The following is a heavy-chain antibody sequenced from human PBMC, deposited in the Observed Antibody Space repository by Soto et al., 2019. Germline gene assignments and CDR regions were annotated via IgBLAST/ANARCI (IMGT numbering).Heavy chain of an antibody. Sequence: EVQLLESRGGLVQPGGSLRLSCAASGFPFSPYPMSWDRQPPGKGLEWVSAISGSGDSTYYADSVKGRFTISRDNSKNTLYLQMTTLRAEDTALYHCAKDHWGSYSCQGTLVTVSS. V-gene: IGHV3-23*01. CDR2: ISGSGDST. CDR3: AKDHWGSY. CDR1: GFPFSPYP. J-gene: IGHJ4*02. D-gene: IGHD3-16*01.